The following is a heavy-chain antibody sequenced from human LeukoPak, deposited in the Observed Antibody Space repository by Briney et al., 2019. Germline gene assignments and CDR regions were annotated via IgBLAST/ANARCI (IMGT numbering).Heavy chain of an antibody. V-gene: IGHV3-64*01. CDR2: ISSNGDYT. Sequence: GGSLRLSCAASGFTFSSYAMLWVRQAPGRGLEYVSAISSNGDYTYYAKSVKGRFTISRDNSKNTLFLQMGSLRAEDMAVYYCSRGGSSSSSPGDYWGQGTLVTVSS. CDR1: GFTFSSYA. J-gene: IGHJ4*02. CDR3: SRGGSSSSSPGDY. D-gene: IGHD6-6*01.